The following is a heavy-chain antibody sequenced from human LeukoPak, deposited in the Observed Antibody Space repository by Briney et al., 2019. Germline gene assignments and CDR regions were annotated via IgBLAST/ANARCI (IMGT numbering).Heavy chain of an antibody. CDR2: IIPIFGTA. D-gene: IGHD4-17*01. Sequence: ASVKVSCKASGGTFSSYAIRWVRQAPGQGLEWMGGIIPIFGTANYAQKFQGRVTITTDESTSTAYMELSSLRSEDTAVYYCARVLDYGDYSFPNWFDPWGQGTLVTVSS. V-gene: IGHV1-69*05. CDR1: GGTFSSYA. CDR3: ARVLDYGDYSFPNWFDP. J-gene: IGHJ5*02.